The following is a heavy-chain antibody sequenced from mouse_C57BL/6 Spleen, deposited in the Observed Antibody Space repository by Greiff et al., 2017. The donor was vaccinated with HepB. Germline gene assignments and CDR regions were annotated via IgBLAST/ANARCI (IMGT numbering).Heavy chain of an antibody. CDR3: ARGGNWDYFDY. CDR1: GYSITSGYY. Sequence: EVKLQESGPGLVKPSQSLSLTCSVPGYSITSGYYWNWIRQFPGNKLEWMGYISYDGSNNYNPSLKNRISITRDTSKNQFFLKLNSVTTEDTATYYCARGGNWDYFDYWGQGTTLTVSS. J-gene: IGHJ2*01. CDR2: ISYDGSN. V-gene: IGHV3-6*01. D-gene: IGHD4-1*01.